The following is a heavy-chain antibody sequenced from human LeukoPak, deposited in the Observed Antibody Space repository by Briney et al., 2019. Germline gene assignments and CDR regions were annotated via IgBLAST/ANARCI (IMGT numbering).Heavy chain of an antibody. J-gene: IGHJ4*02. CDR3: ARVSSSLYFDY. Sequence: SVKVSCKASGGTFSSYAISWVRQAPGQGLEWMGRIIPILGIANYAQKFQGRVTITADKSTSTAYMELSSLRSEDTAVYYCARVSSSLYFDYWGQGTLVTVSS. CDR2: IIPILGIA. D-gene: IGHD2-15*01. V-gene: IGHV1-69*04. CDR1: GGTFSSYA.